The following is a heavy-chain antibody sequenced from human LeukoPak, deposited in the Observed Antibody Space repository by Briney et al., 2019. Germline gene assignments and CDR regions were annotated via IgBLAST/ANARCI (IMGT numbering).Heavy chain of an antibody. Sequence: SETLSLTCTVSGYSISSGYHWGWVRQPPGKGLEWIGSIYHSGSTYYNPSLKSRVTISVDTSKNEFSLKLSSVTAADTAVHYCGRTWGYYFDYWGQGTLVTVSS. J-gene: IGHJ4*02. D-gene: IGHD3-16*01. CDR3: GRTWGYYFDY. V-gene: IGHV4-38-2*02. CDR2: IYHSGST. CDR1: GYSISSGYH.